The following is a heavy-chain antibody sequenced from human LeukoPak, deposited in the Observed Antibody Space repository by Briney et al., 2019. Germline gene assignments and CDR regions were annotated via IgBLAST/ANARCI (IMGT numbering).Heavy chain of an antibody. CDR2: ISYSGST. D-gene: IGHD4-17*01. V-gene: IGHV4-59*11. J-gene: IGHJ4*02. CDR3: ARLSGDYGDYDY. Sequence: SETLSLTCTVSGGSFSSHYWTWIRQSPGKGLEWIGYISYSGSTNYNPSLKSRVTLSVVTSKNQFSLKLSSVTAADTAVYYCARLSGDYGDYDYWGQGTLVTVSS. CDR1: GGSFSSHY.